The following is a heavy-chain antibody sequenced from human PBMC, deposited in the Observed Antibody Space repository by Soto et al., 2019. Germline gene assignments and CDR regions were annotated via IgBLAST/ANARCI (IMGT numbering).Heavy chain of an antibody. J-gene: IGHJ4*02. CDR1: GFTFSSYA. Sequence: GGSLRLSCAASGFTFSSYAMSWVRQAPGKGLEWVSAISGSGGSTYYADSVKGRFTISRDNSKNTLYLQMNSLRAEDTAVYYCAKFSIRKDYDYVWGSYRYQYFDYWGQGTLVTVSS. D-gene: IGHD3-16*02. V-gene: IGHV3-23*01. CDR3: AKFSIRKDYDYVWGSYRYQYFDY. CDR2: ISGSGGST.